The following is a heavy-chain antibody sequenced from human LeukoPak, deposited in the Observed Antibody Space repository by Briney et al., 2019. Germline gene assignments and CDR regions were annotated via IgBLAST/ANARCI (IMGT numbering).Heavy chain of an antibody. V-gene: IGHV3-30*18. CDR1: GFTFSGYS. D-gene: IGHD3-10*01. J-gene: IGHJ6*02. Sequence: KPGGSLRLSCAASGFTFSGYSMNWVRQAPGKGLEWVAVISYDGSNKYYADSVKGRFTISRDNSKNTLYLQMNSLRAEDTAVYYCAKDNGSGIPHGMDVWGQGTTVTVSS. CDR3: AKDNGSGIPHGMDV. CDR2: ISYDGSNK.